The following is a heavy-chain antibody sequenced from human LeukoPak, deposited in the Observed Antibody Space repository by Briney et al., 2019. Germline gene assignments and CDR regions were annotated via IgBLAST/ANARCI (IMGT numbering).Heavy chain of an antibody. CDR3: ARRSVGATYFDY. CDR1: GGSISSYY. D-gene: IGHD1-26*01. Sequence: SETLSLTCTVSGGSISSYYWSWIRQPPGNGLEWIGYIYYSGSTNYNPSLKSRVTISVDTSKNQFSLKLSSVTAADTAVYYCARRSVGATYFDYWGQGTLVTVS. CDR2: IYYSGST. V-gene: IGHV4-59*01. J-gene: IGHJ4*02.